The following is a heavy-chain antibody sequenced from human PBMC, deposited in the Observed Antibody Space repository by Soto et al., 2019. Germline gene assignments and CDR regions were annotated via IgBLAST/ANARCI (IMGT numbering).Heavy chain of an antibody. CDR1: GGSVGVQNW. V-gene: IGHV4-4*02. CDR3: ARVRQGCSANNCYFDP. J-gene: IGHJ5*01. CDR2: VHISGHS. D-gene: IGHD1-1*01. Sequence: QLNFQRWGPGLVPLSGPLSLPCTLSGGSVGVQNWWNWFRRLPKKDLRGIAEVHISGHSNYNPSLRSRVSVSIDSSKNQFYLNLNSVTAADTAIYYCARVRQGCSANNCYFDPWGQGTQVTISS.